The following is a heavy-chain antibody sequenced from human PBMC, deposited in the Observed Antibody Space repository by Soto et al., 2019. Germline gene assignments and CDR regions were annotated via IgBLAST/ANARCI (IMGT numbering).Heavy chain of an antibody. Sequence: EVQLVESGGDLVPPGGSLRLSCVASGFNFSNYWMTWARQAPGKGLEWVANINQHGTEKFYVDSVEGRFSISRDNAYHSVYLQMNSLRVEDTAIYYCATDILDYWGQGTSVTVSS. J-gene: IGHJ4*02. CDR3: ATDILDY. CDR1: GFNFSNYW. CDR2: INQHGTEK. V-gene: IGHV3-7*05.